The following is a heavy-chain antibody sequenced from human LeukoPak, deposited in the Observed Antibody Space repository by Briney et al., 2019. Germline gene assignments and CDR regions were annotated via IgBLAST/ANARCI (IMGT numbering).Heavy chain of an antibody. Sequence: GGSLRLSCAASGFTFSNAWMSWVRQAPGKGLEWVGRIKSKTDGETTDYAAPVKGRFTISRDDSENTLYLQMNSLKTEDTAVYYCTRRGSGYDDLSDYWGQGTLVTVSS. CDR2: IKSKTDGETT. J-gene: IGHJ4*02. CDR1: GFTFSNAW. D-gene: IGHD5-12*01. V-gene: IGHV3-15*01. CDR3: TRRGSGYDDLSDY.